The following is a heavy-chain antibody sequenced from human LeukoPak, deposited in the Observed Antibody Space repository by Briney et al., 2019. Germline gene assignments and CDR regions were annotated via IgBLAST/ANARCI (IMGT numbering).Heavy chain of an antibody. J-gene: IGHJ3*02. D-gene: IGHD3-10*01. CDR1: GYTFTYRY. CDR3: ARSDGSGSFDAFDI. CDR2: ITPFNGNT. V-gene: IGHV1-45*02. Sequence: SVKVSCKASGYTFTYRYLHWVRQAPGQALEWMGWITPFNGNTNYARKFQDRVTITRDRSMSTAYMELSSLRSEDTAMYYCARSDGSGSFDAFDIWGQGTMVTVSS.